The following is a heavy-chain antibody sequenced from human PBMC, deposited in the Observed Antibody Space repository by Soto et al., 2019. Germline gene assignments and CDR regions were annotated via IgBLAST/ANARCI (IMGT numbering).Heavy chain of an antibody. V-gene: IGHV4-39*01. CDR1: DDSINSDKYY. CDR2: IYYRGNA. D-gene: IGHD1-1*01. Sequence: QLQLQESGPGLVKPSETLSLTCSVSDDSINSDKYYWGWIRQPPGKGLEWIGSIYYRGNAYYNPSLHTRVTITLDKSRSQFSLKLNSVTAADSAVDFCARLEGLATISDSLDFWGPGALVPGCS. CDR3: ARLEGLATISDSLDF. J-gene: IGHJ4*02.